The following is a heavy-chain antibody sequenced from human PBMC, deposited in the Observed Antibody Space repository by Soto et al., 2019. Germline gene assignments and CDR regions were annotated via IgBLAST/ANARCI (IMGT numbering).Heavy chain of an antibody. V-gene: IGHV1-69*01. D-gene: IGHD3-9*01. J-gene: IGHJ4*02. CDR2: IIPIFGTA. CDR3: ARGSGGALRYFDGAPLDY. CDR1: GGTFSSYA. Sequence: QVQLVQSGAEVKKPGSSVKVSCKASGGTFSSYAISWVRQAPGQGLEWMGGIIPIFGTANYAQKFQGRVTITADESTSTAYMELSSLRSEDMAVYYCARGSGGALRYFDGAPLDYWGQGTLVTVSS.